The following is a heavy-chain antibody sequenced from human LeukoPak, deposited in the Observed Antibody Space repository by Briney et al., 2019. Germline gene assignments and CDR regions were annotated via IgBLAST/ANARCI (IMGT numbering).Heavy chain of an antibody. CDR3: ARDLYGSGLYYFDY. CDR1: GGSINNNNW. D-gene: IGHD3-10*01. CDR2: IYHSGNT. V-gene: IGHV4-4*02. Sequence: SETLSLTCAVSGGSINNNNWWSWVRQPPGKGLEWIGEIYHSGNTNYNPSLKSRVIISVDKSKNQFSLKLCSVTAADTAVYYCARDLYGSGLYYFDYWGQGTLVTVSS. J-gene: IGHJ4*02.